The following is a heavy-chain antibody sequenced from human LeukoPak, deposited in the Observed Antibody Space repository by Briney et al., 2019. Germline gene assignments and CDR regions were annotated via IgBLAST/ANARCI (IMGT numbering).Heavy chain of an antibody. D-gene: IGHD3-10*01. J-gene: IGHJ4*02. V-gene: IGHV3-53*01. Sequence: PGGSLRLSCAASGFTVSSNYMSWVRQAPGKGLEWVSVIYSGGYTCHADSVKGRFTISRDNSKNTLYLQMNSLRAEDTAMYYCARGDYFGSGSFYFDYWGQGTLVTVSS. CDR1: GFTVSSNY. CDR2: IYSGGYT. CDR3: ARGDYFGSGSFYFDY.